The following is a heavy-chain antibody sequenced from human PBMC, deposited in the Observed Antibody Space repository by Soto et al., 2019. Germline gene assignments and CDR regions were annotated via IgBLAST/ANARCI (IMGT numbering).Heavy chain of an antibody. V-gene: IGHV3-33*01. CDR1: GFTFSSYG. CDR2: IWYDGSNK. D-gene: IGHD3-10*01. J-gene: IGHJ6*03. Sequence: QVQLVESGGGVVQPGRSLRLSCAASGFTFSSYGMHWVRQAPGKGLEWVAVIWYDGSNKYYADSVKGRFTISRDNSKNTLYLQMNSLRAEDTAVYYCARDRHGSGSYYSEGYYYYYYMDVWGKGTTVTVSS. CDR3: ARDRHGSGSYYSEGYYYYYYMDV.